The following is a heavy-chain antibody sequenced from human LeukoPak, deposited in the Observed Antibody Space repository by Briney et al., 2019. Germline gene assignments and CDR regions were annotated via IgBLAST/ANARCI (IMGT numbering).Heavy chain of an antibody. CDR2: IIPIFGTA. Sequence: AASVEVSCKASGGTFSSYAISWVRQAPGQGLEWMGGIIPIFGTANYAQKFQGRVTITADESTSTAYMELSSLRSEDTAVYYCATCYDYVWGSYRSSPCAFDIWGQGTMVTVSS. J-gene: IGHJ3*02. V-gene: IGHV1-69*13. D-gene: IGHD3-16*02. CDR3: ATCYDYVWGSYRSSPCAFDI. CDR1: GGTFSSYA.